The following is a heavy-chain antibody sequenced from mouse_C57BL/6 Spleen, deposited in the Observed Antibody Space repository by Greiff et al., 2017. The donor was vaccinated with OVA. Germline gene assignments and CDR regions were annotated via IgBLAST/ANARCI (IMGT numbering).Heavy chain of an antibody. CDR3: ARGGRDSHWYFDV. V-gene: IGHV1-72*01. Sequence: QVQLQQPGAELVKPGASVKLSCKASGYTFTSYWMHWVKQRPGRGLEWIGRIDPNSGGTKYNEKFKSKATMTVDTPSSTAYMQLISLTTYDSAVYYCARGGRDSHWYFDVWGTGTTVTVSS. CDR2: IDPNSGGT. D-gene: IGHD1-1*02. J-gene: IGHJ1*03. CDR1: GYTFTSYW.